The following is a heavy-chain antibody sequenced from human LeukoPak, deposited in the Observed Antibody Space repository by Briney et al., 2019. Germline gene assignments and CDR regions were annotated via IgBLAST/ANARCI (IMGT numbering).Heavy chain of an antibody. J-gene: IGHJ3*02. V-gene: IGHV4-34*01. CDR1: GGSSSDYD. CDR2: INHSGST. D-gene: IGHD3-22*01. CDR3: ARDRKASYYYDSNGAFDI. Sequence: SETLSLTCAVYGGSSSDYDWSWIRQPPGKGLEWIGEINHSGSTNCDPSLKSRISMSIDTSKSQFSLNLRSVTAADTAVYYCARDRKASYYYDSNGAFDIWGQGTMVTVSS.